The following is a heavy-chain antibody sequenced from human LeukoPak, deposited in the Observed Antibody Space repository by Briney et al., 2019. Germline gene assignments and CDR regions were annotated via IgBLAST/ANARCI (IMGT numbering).Heavy chain of an antibody. V-gene: IGHV4-31*03. CDR1: GGSISSGGYY. CDR2: IYYSGST. CDR3: ASTMYYDFWSGF. J-gene: IGHJ4*02. Sequence: PSQTLSLTCTVSGGSISSGGYYWSWIRQHPGTGLEWIGYIYYSGSTYYNPSLKSRVTISVDTSKNQSSLKLSSVTAADTAVYYCASTMYYDFWSGFGGQGTLVTVSS. D-gene: IGHD3-3*01.